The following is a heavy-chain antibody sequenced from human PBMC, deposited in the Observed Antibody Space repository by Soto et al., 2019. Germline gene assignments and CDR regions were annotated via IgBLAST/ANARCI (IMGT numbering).Heavy chain of an antibody. D-gene: IGHD3-22*01. CDR1: GVSFSGYY. Sequence: SETLSLTCAVYGVSFSGYYWSWLRPPPGKGLEWIGEIYYSGSTNYNPSLKSRVTISVDTSKNQFSLKLSSVTAADTAVYYCARAGYYDSSGYSGYFQHWGQGTLVTVSS. CDR2: IYYSGST. V-gene: IGHV4-34*01. CDR3: ARAGYYDSSGYSGYFQH. J-gene: IGHJ1*01.